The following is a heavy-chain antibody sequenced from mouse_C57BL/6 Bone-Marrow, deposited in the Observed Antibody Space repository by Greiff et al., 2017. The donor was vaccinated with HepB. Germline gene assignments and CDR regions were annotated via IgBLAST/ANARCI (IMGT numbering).Heavy chain of an antibody. J-gene: IGHJ4*01. V-gene: IGHV1-74*01. D-gene: IGHD1-1*01. Sequence: QVQLQQSGAELVKPGASVKVSCKASGYTFTSYWMHWVKQRPGQGLEWIGRIHPSDSDTNYNQKFKGKATLTVAKSSSTAYMQLSSLTSEDSAVYYCAVLITTVVDYYAMDYWGQGTSVTVSS. CDR1: GYTFTSYW. CDR3: AVLITTVVDYYAMDY. CDR2: IHPSDSDT.